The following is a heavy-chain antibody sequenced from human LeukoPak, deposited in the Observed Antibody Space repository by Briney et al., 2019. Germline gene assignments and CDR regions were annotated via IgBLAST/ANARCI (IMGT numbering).Heavy chain of an antibody. J-gene: IGHJ4*02. D-gene: IGHD3-10*01. V-gene: IGHV3-30*18. CDR3: AKRQIYGSGSGVDY. CDR1: GFAFSSYG. CDR2: ISYDGSNK. Sequence: GGSLRLSCAASGFAFSSYGMHWVRQAPGKGLEWVAVISYDGSNKYYADSEKGRFTISRDNSKNTLYLQMNSLRAEDTAVYYCAKRQIYGSGSGVDYWGQGTLVTVSS.